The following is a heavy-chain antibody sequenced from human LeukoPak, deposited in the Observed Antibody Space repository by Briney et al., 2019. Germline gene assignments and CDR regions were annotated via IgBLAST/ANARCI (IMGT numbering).Heavy chain of an antibody. CDR1: GFTFGDYS. CDR2: IRRKGYGGTT. CDR3: ARDQLPNGYKLPMTH. D-gene: IGHD5-24*01. J-gene: IGHJ4*02. Sequence: GGSLRLSCTASGFTFGDYSLSWVRQAPEKGLEWVGFIRRKGYGGTTEYAPSVKGRFIISRDDSKSTAYLQMNSLRAEDTAVYYCARDQLPNGYKLPMTHWGQGTLVTVSS. V-gene: IGHV3-49*04.